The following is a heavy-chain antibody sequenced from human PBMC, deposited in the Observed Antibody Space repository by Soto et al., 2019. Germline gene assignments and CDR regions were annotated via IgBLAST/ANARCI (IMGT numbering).Heavy chain of an antibody. CDR2: IYYSGST. Sequence: PSETLSLTCTVSGGSINSYYWSWIRQPPGKGLEWIGYIYYSGSTNYNPSLKSRVTISVDTSKNQFSLKLSSVTAADTAVYYCARYIPKTGHYYYMDVWGKGTTVTVSS. CDR1: GGSINSYY. D-gene: IGHD2-2*02. CDR3: ARYIPKTGHYYYMDV. V-gene: IGHV4-59*08. J-gene: IGHJ6*03.